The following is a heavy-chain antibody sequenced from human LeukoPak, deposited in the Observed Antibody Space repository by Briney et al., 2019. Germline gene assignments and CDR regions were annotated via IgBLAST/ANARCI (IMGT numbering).Heavy chain of an antibody. CDR1: GYSFTSYW. Sequence: GESLKISCKGSGYSFTSYWIGWVRQMPGKGLEWMGIIYPGDSDTRYSPSFQGQVTISADKSISTAYLQWSSLKASDTAMYYCARHVEVDSNYLRYYYYYMDVWGKGTTVTVSS. D-gene: IGHD4-11*01. CDR3: ARHVEVDSNYLRYYYYYMDV. V-gene: IGHV5-51*01. CDR2: IYPGDSDT. J-gene: IGHJ6*03.